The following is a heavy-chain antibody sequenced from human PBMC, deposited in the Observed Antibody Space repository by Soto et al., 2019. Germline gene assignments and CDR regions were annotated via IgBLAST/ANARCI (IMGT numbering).Heavy chain of an antibody. V-gene: IGHV1-69*12. CDR3: ASHYYDSSCYNYYCGMDV. CDR2: IIPMFGTA. J-gene: IGHJ6*02. CDR1: GGTFSSYA. D-gene: IGHD3-22*01. Sequence: QVQLVQSGAEVKKPGSSVKVSCKASGGTFSSYAISWVRQAPGQGLEWMGGIIPMFGTADYAQKFQGRVTITADESTSTAYMELSSLRSEDTAVYYCASHYYDSSCYNYYCGMDVWGQGTTVTVS.